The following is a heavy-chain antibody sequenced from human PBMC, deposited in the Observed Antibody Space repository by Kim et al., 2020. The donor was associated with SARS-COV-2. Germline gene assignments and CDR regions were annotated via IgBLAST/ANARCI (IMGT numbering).Heavy chain of an antibody. D-gene: IGHD6-19*01. V-gene: IGHV3-21*01. Sequence: YADSVKGRFTISRDNAKNSLYLQMNSLRAEDTAVYYCARDYVAGTFHLYYWGQGTLVTVSS. J-gene: IGHJ4*02. CDR3: ARDYVAGTFHLYY.